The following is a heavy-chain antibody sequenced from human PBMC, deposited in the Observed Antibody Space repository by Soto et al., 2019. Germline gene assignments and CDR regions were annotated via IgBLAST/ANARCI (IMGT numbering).Heavy chain of an antibody. Sequence: PSETLSLTCTVSGGSISSSSYYWGWIRQPPGKGLEWIGSIYYSGSTYYNPSLKSRLTISVDTSKNQFSLKLSSVTAADTAVYYCARQDSESPNWFDPWGQGTLVPVSS. J-gene: IGHJ5*02. CDR2: IYYSGST. D-gene: IGHD3-22*01. CDR3: ARQDSESPNWFDP. CDR1: GGSISSSSYY. V-gene: IGHV4-39*01.